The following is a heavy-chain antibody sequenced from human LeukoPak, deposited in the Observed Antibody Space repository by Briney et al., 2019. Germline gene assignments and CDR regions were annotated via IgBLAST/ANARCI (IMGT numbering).Heavy chain of an antibody. V-gene: IGHV3-23*01. CDR3: AKDVDYYDSSGYYDDY. Sequence: GGSLRLSCAVSGFTFSSYAMNWVRQAPGKGLEWVSAISGSGGSTYYADSVKGRFTISRDNSKNTLYLQMNSLRAEDTAVYYCAKDVDYYDSSGYYDDYWGQGTLVTVSS. CDR2: ISGSGGST. D-gene: IGHD3-22*01. CDR1: GFTFSSYA. J-gene: IGHJ4*02.